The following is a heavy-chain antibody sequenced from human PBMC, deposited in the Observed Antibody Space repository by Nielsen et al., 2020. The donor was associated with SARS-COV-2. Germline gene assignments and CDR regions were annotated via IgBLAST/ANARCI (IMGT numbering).Heavy chain of an antibody. D-gene: IGHD5-18*01. CDR1: GFTFKNYD. CDR3: AREGYSYGYGLDY. Sequence: GGSLRLSCAASGFTFKNYDMHWVRQAPGKGLEWVPNIKQDGSETSSVDSVKGRFTISRDNAKNSLYLQMNNLRAEDTAVYYCAREGYSYGYGLDYWGQGTLVTVSS. CDR2: IKQDGSET. J-gene: IGHJ4*02. V-gene: IGHV3-7*01.